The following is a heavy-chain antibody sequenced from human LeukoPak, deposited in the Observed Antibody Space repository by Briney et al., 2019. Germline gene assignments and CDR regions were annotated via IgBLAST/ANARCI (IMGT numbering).Heavy chain of an antibody. CDR2: IRYDGNDK. J-gene: IGHJ5*02. D-gene: IGHD3-10*01. CDR3: AKDLMRDRWFGES. V-gene: IGHV3-30*02. Sequence: GSLRLSCAASGFTFSYYGFHWVRQAPGKGLEWAAFIRYDGNDKFYAKSVKGRFTISRDTSRNTLYLQMSSLRLEDTAVYYCAKDLMRDRWFGESWGQGTLVTVSS. CDR1: GFTFSYYG.